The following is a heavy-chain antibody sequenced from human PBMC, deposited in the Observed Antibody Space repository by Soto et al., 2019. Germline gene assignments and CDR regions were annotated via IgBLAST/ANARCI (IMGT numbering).Heavy chain of an antibody. CDR2: IIPXFGTX. CDR3: ARDSPLTTGTILS. Sequence: QVQLVQSGAEVKKPGSSVKVSCKASGGTFSSYAISWVRQAPGQGLEWMGGIIPXFGTXNYAQKFQGRVTXXXXXXXSTAYMELSSLRAEDTAVYYCARDSPLTTGTILSWGQGTLVTVSS. CDR1: GGTFSSYA. V-gene: IGHV1-69*01. J-gene: IGHJ4*02. D-gene: IGHD1-1*01.